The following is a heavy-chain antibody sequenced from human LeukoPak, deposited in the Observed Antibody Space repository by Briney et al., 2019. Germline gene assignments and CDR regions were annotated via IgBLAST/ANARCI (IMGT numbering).Heavy chain of an antibody. D-gene: IGHD5-12*01. CDR1: GFTFSSYE. CDR3: ASNSGYEKGY. J-gene: IGHJ4*02. CDR2: ITYDGSNK. Sequence: PGGSLRLSCAASGFTFSSYEMNWVRQAPGKGLEWVAVITYDGSNKYYSDSVRGRFTISRDNSKNTLYLQMNSLRAEDTAVYYCASNSGYEKGYWGQGTLATVSS. V-gene: IGHV3-30*03.